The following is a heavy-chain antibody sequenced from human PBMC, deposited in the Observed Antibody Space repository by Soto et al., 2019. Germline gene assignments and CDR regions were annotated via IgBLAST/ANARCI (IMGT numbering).Heavy chain of an antibody. V-gene: IGHV6-1*01. Sequence: SQARSLTCEISGRSVASESAACNWFRQSPSRGLEWLGRTSYRSKWYNNYAVSVKSRITINPDTSKNKFSRQLNSVTPEDTAVYYCARDVVVVAATQDYYYYGMDV. CDR1: GRSVASESAA. CDR3: ARDVVVVAATQDYYYYGMDV. J-gene: IGHJ6*01. D-gene: IGHD2-15*01. CDR2: TSYRSKWYN.